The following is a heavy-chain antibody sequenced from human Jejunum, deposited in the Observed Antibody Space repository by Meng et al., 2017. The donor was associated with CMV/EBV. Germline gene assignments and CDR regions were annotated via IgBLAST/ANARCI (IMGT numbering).Heavy chain of an antibody. CDR2: VDNSGTQK. D-gene: IGHD2-21*01. CDR3: AKDKIPVSPYYYGMDV. J-gene: IGHJ6*02. V-gene: IGHV3-21*01. Sequence: FAFSSYHMNWVRQAPGKGLEWVSFVDNSGTQKDYVDSVKGRFTISRDNAKNTMYLQMNTLRTEDTAVYYCAKDKIPVSPYYYGMDVWGQGTTVTVSS. CDR1: FAFSSYH.